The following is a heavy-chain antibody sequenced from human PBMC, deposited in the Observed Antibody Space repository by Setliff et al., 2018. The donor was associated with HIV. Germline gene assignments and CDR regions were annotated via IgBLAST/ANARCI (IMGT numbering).Heavy chain of an antibody. CDR3: ARSMWGHGSGSYFDY. CDR1: GGSFSGYY. J-gene: IGHJ4*02. CDR2: VKQDGSEK. Sequence: ETLSLTCAVYGGSFSGYYWSWIRQPPGKGLEWVANVKQDGSEKDYVDSVKGRFIISRDNAKNSLYLQMNGLRAEDTAVYYCARSMWGHGSGSYFDYWGRGTLVTVSS. D-gene: IGHD3-10*01. V-gene: IGHV3-7*01.